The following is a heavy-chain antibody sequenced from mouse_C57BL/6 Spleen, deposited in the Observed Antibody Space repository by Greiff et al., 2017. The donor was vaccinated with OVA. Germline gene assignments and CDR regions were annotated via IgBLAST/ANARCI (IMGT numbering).Heavy chain of an antibody. CDR2: IHPNSGST. D-gene: IGHD2-3*01. Sequence: QVQLQQPGAELVKPGASVKLSCKASGYTFTSYWMHWVKQRPGQGLEWIGMIHPNSGSTNYNEKFKSKATLTVDKSSSTAYMQLSSLTSEDSAVYYCARSVYDGYYSAMDYWGQGTSVTVSS. CDR1: GYTFTSYW. V-gene: IGHV1-64*01. CDR3: ARSVYDGYYSAMDY. J-gene: IGHJ4*01.